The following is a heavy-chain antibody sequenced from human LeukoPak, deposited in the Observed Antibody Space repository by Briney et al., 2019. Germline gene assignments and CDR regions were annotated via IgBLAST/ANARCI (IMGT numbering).Heavy chain of an antibody. CDR1: GGSISSSSYY. J-gene: IGHJ4*02. D-gene: IGHD1-14*01. CDR3: AKATGYLL. Sequence: SETLSLTCTVSGGSISSSSYYWGWIRQPPGKGLEWIGTIYYSGSTYYNPSLKSRVTISVDTSKNQFSLKLSSVTAADTAVYYCAKATGYLLWGQGTLVTVSS. CDR2: IYYSGST. V-gene: IGHV4-39*07.